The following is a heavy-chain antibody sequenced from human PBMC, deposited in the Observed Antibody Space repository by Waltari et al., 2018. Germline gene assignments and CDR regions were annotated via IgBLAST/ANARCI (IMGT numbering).Heavy chain of an antibody. D-gene: IGHD5-12*01. CDR1: GRPFSGVG. Sequence: QVQLVQSGPEVKQPGSSVKVSCKSSGRPFSGVGLHWLRTAPGQGLEWMGKIIPMPGITDYEQKLQGRLRITADRSTTTGYMELRSLGTEDTAIYYCARRVSTKGAFEVWGRGTLVTVSP. CDR2: IIPMPGIT. J-gene: IGHJ3*01. CDR3: ARRVSTKGAFEV. V-gene: IGHV1-69*02.